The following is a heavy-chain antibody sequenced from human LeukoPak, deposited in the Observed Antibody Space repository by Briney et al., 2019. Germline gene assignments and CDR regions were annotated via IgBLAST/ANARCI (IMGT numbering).Heavy chain of an antibody. D-gene: IGHD3-22*01. J-gene: IGHJ5*02. Sequence: GASVKVSCKASGGTFSSYAISWVRQAPGQGLEWMGGIIPIFGTANYAQKFQGRVTITTDESTSTAYMELSSLRSEDTAVYYCARRGDSSGLFGNWFDPWGQGTLVTVSS. V-gene: IGHV1-69*05. CDR2: IIPIFGTA. CDR3: ARRGDSSGLFGNWFDP. CDR1: GGTFSSYA.